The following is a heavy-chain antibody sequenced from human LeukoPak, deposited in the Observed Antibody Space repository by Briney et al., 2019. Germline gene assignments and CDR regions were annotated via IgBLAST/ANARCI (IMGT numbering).Heavy chain of an antibody. D-gene: IGHD6-19*01. CDR2: ISYDGSEK. V-gene: IGHV3-30*03. J-gene: IGHJ4*02. CDR1: GFTFSDYY. Sequence: GGSLRLSCAASGFTFSDYYMSWIRQAPGKGLEWVAFISYDGSEKYYADSVRGRFTVSRDNSKSTLFLQMNSLRPEDTAVFYCATDRGWYFQYWGQGTLVTVSS. CDR3: ATDRGWYFQY.